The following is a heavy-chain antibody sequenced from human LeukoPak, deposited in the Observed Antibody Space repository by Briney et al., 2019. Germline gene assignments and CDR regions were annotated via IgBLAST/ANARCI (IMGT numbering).Heavy chain of an antibody. CDR1: GFTFSSYW. J-gene: IGHJ6*02. D-gene: IGHD6-13*01. CDR2: IKQDGSEK. CDR3: SSSWLYYYYGMDV. Sequence: GGSLRLSCAASGFTFSSYWMSWVRQAPGKGLEWVANIKQDGSEKYYVDSVKGQFTISRDNSKNTLYLQMNSLRAEDTAIYYCSSSWLYYYYGMDVWGQGTTVTVSS. V-gene: IGHV3-7*01.